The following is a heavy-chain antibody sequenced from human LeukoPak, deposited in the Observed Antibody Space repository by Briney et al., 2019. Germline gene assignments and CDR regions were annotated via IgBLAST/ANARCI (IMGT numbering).Heavy chain of an antibody. CDR1: AYTFTGYY. Sequence: ASVKVSCKASAYTFTGYYMHWVRQAPGQGLEWMGWINPDSGGTNYAQRFQGRVTMTRDTSISTAYMEVSRLRSEDTAVYYCTRGVQLERRYYNWFDPWGQGTLVTVSS. V-gene: IGHV1-2*02. CDR3: TRGVQLERRYYNWFDP. D-gene: IGHD1-1*01. CDR2: INPDSGGT. J-gene: IGHJ5*02.